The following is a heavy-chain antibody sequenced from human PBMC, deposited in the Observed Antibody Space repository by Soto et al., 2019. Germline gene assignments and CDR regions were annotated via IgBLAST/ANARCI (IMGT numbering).Heavy chain of an antibody. CDR2: ISGSGGST. J-gene: IGHJ5*02. CDR3: AKDRLTILRYFDWLGWFDP. Sequence: GGSLRLSCAASGFTFSSYAMSWVRQAPGKGLEWVSAISGSGGSTYYADSVKGRFTISRDNSKNTLYLQMNSLRAEDTAVYYCAKDRLTILRYFDWLGWFDPWGQGTLVTVSS. D-gene: IGHD3-9*01. V-gene: IGHV3-23*01. CDR1: GFTFSSYA.